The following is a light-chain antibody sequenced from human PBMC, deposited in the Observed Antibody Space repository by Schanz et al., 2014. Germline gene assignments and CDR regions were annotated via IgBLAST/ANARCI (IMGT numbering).Light chain of an antibody. CDR3: SSYAGSNREV. CDR2: SNT. J-gene: IGLJ2*01. V-gene: IGLV1-44*01. Sequence: QSVLTQPPSASGTPGQRVTISCSGRSSNIGSNTVNWYQQLPGTAPKLLIYSNTQRPSGVPDRFSGSKSGTSASLTISGLQTEDEADYYCSSYAGSNREVFGGGTKLTVL. CDR1: SSNIGSNT.